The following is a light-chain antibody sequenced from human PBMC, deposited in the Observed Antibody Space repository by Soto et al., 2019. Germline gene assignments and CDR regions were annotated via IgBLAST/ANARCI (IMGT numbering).Light chain of an antibody. CDR3: AAWDDSLSGWV. CDR2: RNN. Sequence: QSVLTQPPSASGTPGQRVTISCSGSSSNIGSNYVYWYQQLPGTAPKLLIYRNNQRPSGVTDRFSGSKSATSASLAISGLRSDDEADYYCAAWDDSLSGWVFGGGTKLTVL. CDR1: SSNIGSNY. J-gene: IGLJ3*02. V-gene: IGLV1-47*01.